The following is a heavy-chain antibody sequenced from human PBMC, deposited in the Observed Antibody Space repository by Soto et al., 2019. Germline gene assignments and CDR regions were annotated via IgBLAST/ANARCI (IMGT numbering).Heavy chain of an antibody. CDR3: GRVPGSYGVFFCDGMDV. Sequence: SETLSLTCAVSGGSISSSNWWSWVRQPPGKGLEWIGEIYHSGSTNYNPSLKSRVTISVDKSKNQFSLKLSSVTAADTAVYYCGRVPGSYGVFFCDGMDVSGQGTTVPVAS. CDR2: IYHSGST. V-gene: IGHV4-4*02. D-gene: IGHD3-16*01. CDR1: GGSISSSNW. J-gene: IGHJ6*02.